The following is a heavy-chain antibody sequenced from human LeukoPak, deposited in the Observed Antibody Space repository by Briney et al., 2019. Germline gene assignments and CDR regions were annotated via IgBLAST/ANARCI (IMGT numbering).Heavy chain of an antibody. Sequence: AGGSLRLSCAVSGFTINNNYMNWVRQAPGKGPEWVSVTYTGGGTIYADSVKDRFTISSDISRNALYLQINNLRAEDTAVYYCARISGSYWGLDYWGQGTLVTVSS. CDR1: GFTINNNY. J-gene: IGHJ4*02. CDR3: ARISGSYWGLDY. D-gene: IGHD1-26*01. V-gene: IGHV3-66*01. CDR2: TYTGGGT.